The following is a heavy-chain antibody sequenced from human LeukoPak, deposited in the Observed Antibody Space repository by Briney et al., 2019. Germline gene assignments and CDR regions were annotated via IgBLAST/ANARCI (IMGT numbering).Heavy chain of an antibody. CDR1: GGSISSTNW. Sequence: KPSETLSLTCGVSGGSISSTNWWAWVRQSPGKGLEWIGQIHHSGSTNYNPSLKSRVTISVDTSKNQFSLKLSSVTAADTAVYYCARESTRRYFDLWGRGTLVTVSS. CDR3: ARESTRRYFDL. V-gene: IGHV4-4*02. J-gene: IGHJ2*01. CDR2: IHHSGST. D-gene: IGHD2-2*01.